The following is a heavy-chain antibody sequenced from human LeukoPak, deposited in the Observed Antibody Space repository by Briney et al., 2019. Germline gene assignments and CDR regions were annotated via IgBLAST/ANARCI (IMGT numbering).Heavy chain of an antibody. CDR1: GVTFSSYA. V-gene: IGHV3-23*01. Sequence: GGSLRLSCAASGVTFSSYAMSWVRQAPGKGLEWVSASSGSGGSTYYADSVKGRLTISRDNSKHTLYLQMNSLRAEDTAVYYCAKRSGGFDPWGQGTLVTVSS. CDR2: SSGSGGST. J-gene: IGHJ5*02. CDR3: AKRSGGFDP. D-gene: IGHD1-26*01.